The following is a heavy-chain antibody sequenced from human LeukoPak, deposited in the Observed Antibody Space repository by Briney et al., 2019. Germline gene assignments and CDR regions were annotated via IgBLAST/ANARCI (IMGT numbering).Heavy chain of an antibody. V-gene: IGHV3-30*02. D-gene: IGHD6-13*01. Sequence: PGGSLRLSCAASGFTFSSYGMHWVRQAPGKGLEWVAFIRYDGSNKYYADSVKGRFTISRDNSKNTLYLQMNSLRAEDTAVYYCAKDQARIAAAGYYFDYWGQGTLVTVSS. CDR2: IRYDGSNK. CDR3: AKDQARIAAAGYYFDY. J-gene: IGHJ4*02. CDR1: GFTFSSYG.